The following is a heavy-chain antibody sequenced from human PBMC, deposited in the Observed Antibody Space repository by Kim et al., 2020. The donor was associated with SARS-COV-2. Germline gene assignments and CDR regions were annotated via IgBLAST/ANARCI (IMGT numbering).Heavy chain of an antibody. CDR3: ARGGYYYDLVVDGIFDP. V-gene: IGHV1-69*13. CDR1: GGTFSSYA. D-gene: IGHD3-22*01. CDR2: IIPIFGTA. Sequence: SVKVSCKASGGTFSSYAISWVRQAPGQGLEWMGGIIPIFGTANYAQKFQGRVTITADESTSTAYMELSSLRSEDTAVYYCARGGYYYDLVVDGIFDPWGQGTLVTVSS. J-gene: IGHJ5*02.